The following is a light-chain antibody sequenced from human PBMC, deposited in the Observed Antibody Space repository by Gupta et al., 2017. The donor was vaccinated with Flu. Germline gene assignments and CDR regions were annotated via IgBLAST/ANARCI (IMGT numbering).Light chain of an antibody. Sequence: EIVMTQSPDTLSVSPGERATLSCSASQSVSSNLAWYQHKPGLAPRLLIYGASTRATGIADRFSGSGSGTEFTLTISSLQSEDFAVYYCQQYDDWPPLTFGQGTRLKIK. V-gene: IGKV3-15*01. CDR1: QSVSSN. CDR3: QQYDDWPPLT. CDR2: GAS. J-gene: IGKJ5*01.